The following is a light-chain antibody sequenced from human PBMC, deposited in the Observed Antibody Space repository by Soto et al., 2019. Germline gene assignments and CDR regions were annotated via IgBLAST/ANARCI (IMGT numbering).Light chain of an antibody. J-gene: IGLJ2*01. V-gene: IGLV2-14*03. Sequence: QSVLTQPASVSGSLGQSITISCTGTSIDVGGYNYVSWYQQHPGQAPKLLIYDVSHRPSGISYRFSGSKSGNTASLTISGLQAEHEADYYCSSYTGSAALVIFGGGTKLTVL. CDR1: SIDVGGYNY. CDR3: SSYTGSAALVI. CDR2: DVS.